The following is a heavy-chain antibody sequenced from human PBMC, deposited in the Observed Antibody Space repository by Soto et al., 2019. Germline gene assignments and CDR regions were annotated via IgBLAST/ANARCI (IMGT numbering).Heavy chain of an antibody. J-gene: IGHJ6*02. V-gene: IGHV3-48*03. CDR3: ARDLVVVQAPGYYYYGMDV. D-gene: IGHD2-2*01. CDR1: GFTFSSYE. Sequence: PGGSLRLSCAASGFTFSSYEMNWVRQAPGKGLVWVSYISSSGSTIYYADSVKGRFTISRDNAKNSLYLQMNSLRAEDTAVYYCARDLVVVQAPGYYYYGMDVWGQGTTVTVS. CDR2: ISSSGSTI.